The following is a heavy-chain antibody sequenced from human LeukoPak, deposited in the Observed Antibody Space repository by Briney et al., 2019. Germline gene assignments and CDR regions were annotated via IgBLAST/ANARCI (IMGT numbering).Heavy chain of an antibody. CDR3: ARDPDY. CDR1: GFTFSSYG. J-gene: IGHJ4*02. V-gene: IGHV3-30*03. Sequence: EGSLRLSCAASGFTFSSYGMHWVRQAPGKGLEWVAVISYDGSNKYYADSVKGRFTISRDNSKNTLYLQMNSLRAEDTAVYYCARDPDYWGQGTLVTVSS. CDR2: ISYDGSNK.